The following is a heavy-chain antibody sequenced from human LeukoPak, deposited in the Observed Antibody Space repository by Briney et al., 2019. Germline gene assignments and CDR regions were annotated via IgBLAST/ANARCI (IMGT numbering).Heavy chain of an antibody. V-gene: IGHV1-2*06. Sequence: ASVKVSCKASGYTFTGYYMHWVRQAPGQGLEWMGRINPNSGGTNYAQKFQGRVTVTRDTSIGTAYMELSRLRSDDTAVYYCARESCSSTSRYMYFDYWGQGTAVTVSS. J-gene: IGHJ4*02. CDR1: GYTFTGYY. CDR2: INPNSGGT. CDR3: ARESCSSTSRYMYFDY. D-gene: IGHD2-2*02.